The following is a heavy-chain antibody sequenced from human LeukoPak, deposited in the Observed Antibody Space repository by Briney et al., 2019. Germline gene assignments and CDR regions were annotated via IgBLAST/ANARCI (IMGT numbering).Heavy chain of an antibody. CDR1: GGSISSYY. V-gene: IGHV4-59*01. J-gene: IGHJ3*02. CDR2: IYYSGST. Sequence: SETLSLTCTVSGGSISSYYWSWIRQPPGKGLEWIGYIYYSGSTNYNPSLKSRVTISVDTSKNQFSLKLSSVTAADTAVYYCARDKSQGYDFWSGYPGHDAFDIWAKGQWSPSLQ. CDR3: ARDKSQGYDFWSGYPGHDAFDI. D-gene: IGHD3-3*01.